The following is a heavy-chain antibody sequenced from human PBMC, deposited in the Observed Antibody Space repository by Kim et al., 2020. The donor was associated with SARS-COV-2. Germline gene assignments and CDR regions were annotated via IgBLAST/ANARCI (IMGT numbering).Heavy chain of an antibody. CDR2: INGYNGKT. CDR1: GYTLSSYG. J-gene: IGHJ4*02. D-gene: IGHD3-10*01. V-gene: IGHV1-18*01. CDR3: ARNYGSGSYYTH. Sequence: ASVKVSCKASGYTLSSYGIGWVRQAPGQGLEWVGWINGYNGKTDYGQKFQGRVTMTTDTSTNTAYMELRSLRSDDTAVYFCARNYGSGSYYTHWGQGTLVTVSS.